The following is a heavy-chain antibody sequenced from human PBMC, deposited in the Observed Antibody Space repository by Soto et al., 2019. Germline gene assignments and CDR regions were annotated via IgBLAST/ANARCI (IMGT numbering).Heavy chain of an antibody. CDR2: ISSDGSDK. Sequence: QVQLVESGGGVVQPGRSLRLSCAASGFTFSSYGMHWVRQAPGKGLEWVAVISSDGSDKNYADSVKGRFSISRDNSRNTLLLQMNSLRPEDTAVFYCAKEPYDSTGFYYSFHHWCQGTLVTVSS. V-gene: IGHV3-30*18. J-gene: IGHJ4*02. CDR3: AKEPYDSTGFYYSFHH. D-gene: IGHD3-22*01. CDR1: GFTFSSYG.